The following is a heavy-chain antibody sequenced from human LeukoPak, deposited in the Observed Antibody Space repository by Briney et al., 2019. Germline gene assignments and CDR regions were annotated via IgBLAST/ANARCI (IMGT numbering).Heavy chain of an antibody. V-gene: IGHV3-7*01. CDR1: GFTFSSYG. CDR2: MSPDGRGS. J-gene: IGHJ1*01. Sequence: PGRSLRLSCGASGFTFSSYGMHWVRQAPGKGLEWVANMSPDGRGSNYVDSVRGRFTIARDNAKNSFFLYLNSLRVEDTAVYYCARGGGDAYSEAGHWGQGTLITVSS. D-gene: IGHD3-16*01. CDR3: ARGGGDAYSEAGH.